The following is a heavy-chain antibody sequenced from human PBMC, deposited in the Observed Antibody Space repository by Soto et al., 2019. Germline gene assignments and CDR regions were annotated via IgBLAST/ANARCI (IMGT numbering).Heavy chain of an antibody. D-gene: IGHD6-19*01. V-gene: IGHV1-8*01. CDR1: GYTFTSYD. J-gene: IGHJ6*02. CDR3: ARGLAVAGDDYYYYYGMDV. CDR2: MNPNSGNT. Sequence: SVTVSCKASGYTFTSYDINWVRQATGQGLEWMGWMNPNSGNTGYAQKFQGRVTMTRNTSISTAYMELSSLRSEDTAVYYCARGLAVAGDDYYYYYGMDVWGQGTTVTVSS.